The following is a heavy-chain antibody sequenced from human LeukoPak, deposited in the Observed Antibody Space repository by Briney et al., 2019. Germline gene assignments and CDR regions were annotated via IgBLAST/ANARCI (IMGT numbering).Heavy chain of an antibody. J-gene: IGHJ3*02. Sequence: PSETLSLTCTVSGVSISSISYYWGSIRQPPGKRLEWIGSIYYSGSTYYNPSLKSRVTTSVDTSKNQFSLKLSSVTAADTAVYYCARDNDIVLMVYETINAFDIWGQGTMVTVSS. CDR2: IYYSGST. V-gene: IGHV4-39*07. CDR1: GVSISSISYY. CDR3: ARDNDIVLMVYETINAFDI. D-gene: IGHD2-8*01.